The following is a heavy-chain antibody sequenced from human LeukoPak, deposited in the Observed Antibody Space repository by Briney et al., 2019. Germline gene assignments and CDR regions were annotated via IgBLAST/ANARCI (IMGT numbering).Heavy chain of an antibody. CDR2: FNPNSGDT. CDR3: ARGEDYGDYVEVWFDY. CDR1: GYTFTGYY. Sequence: ASVKVSCKASGYTFTGYYMHWVRQAPGQGLEWMGWFNPNSGDTNYAQKFQGRVTMTRDTSISTAYMELSRLRSDDTAVYYCARGEDYGDYVEVWFDYWGQGTLVTVSS. J-gene: IGHJ4*02. V-gene: IGHV1-2*02. D-gene: IGHD4-17*01.